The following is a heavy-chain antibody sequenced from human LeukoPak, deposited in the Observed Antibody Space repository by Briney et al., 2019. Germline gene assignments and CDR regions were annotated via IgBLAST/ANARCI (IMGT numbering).Heavy chain of an antibody. V-gene: IGHV1-46*01. J-gene: IGHJ6*02. D-gene: IGHD3-10*01. CDR3: ARAIRWFGEPRDSALYGMDV. CDR2: LNPSGSST. Sequence: GASVKVSCKASGYIFTSYYLHWVRQAPGQGLEWMGILNPSGSSTSYAQKFQGRVTVTRDTSTSTVYMELSSLRSEDTAVYYCARAIRWFGEPRDSALYGMDVWGQGTTVTVSS. CDR1: GYIFTSYY.